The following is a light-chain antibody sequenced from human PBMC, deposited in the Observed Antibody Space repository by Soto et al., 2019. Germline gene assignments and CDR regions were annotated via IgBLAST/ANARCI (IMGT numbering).Light chain of an antibody. V-gene: IGKV3-15*01. CDR1: QGVTTN. CDR3: QQYNNWPYS. CDR2: DVS. J-gene: IGKJ5*01. Sequence: EIVMTQSPDTLSVSPGERATLSCRAGQGVTTNFAWYQQKSGQSPRLLIYDVSIRATGVPARFSGTGSETDFTLTISGLQSEDSAVYFGQQYNNWPYSFGQGTRLEIK.